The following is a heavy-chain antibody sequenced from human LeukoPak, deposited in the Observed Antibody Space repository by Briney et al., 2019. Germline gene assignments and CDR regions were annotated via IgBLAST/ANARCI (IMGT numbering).Heavy chain of an antibody. J-gene: IGHJ4*02. V-gene: IGHV3-15*01. CDR1: EFTFSDDW. CDR3: STGAF. CDR2: IKSKTDGGTT. Sequence: GGSLRLSCAASEFTFSDDWMSWVRQAPGKGLEWVGRIKSKTDGGTTDHAAPVKGRFTISRDDSKNLLYLQMKSLKTDDTGVYYCSTGAFWGQGTLVTVSS.